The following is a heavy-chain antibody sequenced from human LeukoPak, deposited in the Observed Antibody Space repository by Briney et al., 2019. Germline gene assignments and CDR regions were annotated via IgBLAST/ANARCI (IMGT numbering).Heavy chain of an antibody. Sequence: PSETLSLTCTVSEGSISHYYWNWIRQPPGKGLEWLGNINYSGNTNYSPSLKSRVTISVDTSKNQFSLKLSSVTAADTAVYYCARDWELGHWGQGTLVTVSS. CDR3: ARDWELGH. J-gene: IGHJ5*02. V-gene: IGHV4-59*01. D-gene: IGHD1-1*01. CDR1: EGSISHYY. CDR2: INYSGNT.